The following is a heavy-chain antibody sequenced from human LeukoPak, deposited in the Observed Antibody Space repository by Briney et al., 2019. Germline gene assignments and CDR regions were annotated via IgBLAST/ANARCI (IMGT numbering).Heavy chain of an antibody. CDR3: TTLYYYDTTGYYWRGFDY. Sequence: SESLSLTCAVYGGSFSAYYWSWVRQPPGKGLEWFGEIYHSGNTNYNPSLKSRVTITVDTSKNQFSLELNSVTAADTALYFCTTLYYYDTTGYYWRGFDYWGQGALVTVSS. CDR2: IYHSGNT. D-gene: IGHD3-22*01. J-gene: IGHJ4*02. CDR1: GGSFSAYY. V-gene: IGHV4-34*01.